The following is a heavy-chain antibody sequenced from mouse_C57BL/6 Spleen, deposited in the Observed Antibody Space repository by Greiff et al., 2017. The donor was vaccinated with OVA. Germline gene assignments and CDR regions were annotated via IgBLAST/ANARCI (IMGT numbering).Heavy chain of an antibody. V-gene: IGHV1-69*01. J-gene: IGHJ4*01. CDR3: AQFAMDY. Sequence: VQLQQPGAELVMPGASVKLSCKASGYTFTSYWMHWVKQRPGQGLEWIGEIDPSDSYTNYNQKFKGKSTLTVDKSSSTAYMQLSSLTSEDSAVYYCAQFAMDYWGQGTSVTVSS. CDR2: IDPSDSYT. CDR1: GYTFTSYW.